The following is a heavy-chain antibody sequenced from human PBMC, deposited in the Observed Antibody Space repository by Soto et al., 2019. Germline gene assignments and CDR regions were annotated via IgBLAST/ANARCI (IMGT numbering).Heavy chain of an antibody. CDR2: ISYDGSSK. D-gene: IGHD6-19*01. J-gene: IGHJ5*01. Sequence: GGSLRLSCAASGFTFSTYAMHWVRQATGKGLEWVAVISYDGSSKYYADSVKGRFTISRDNSQNTLYLQMNSLRAEDTAVYYCARDRVGGSGWYVFDSWGQGTLVTVSS. CDR1: GFTFSTYA. V-gene: IGHV3-30-3*01. CDR3: ARDRVGGSGWYVFDS.